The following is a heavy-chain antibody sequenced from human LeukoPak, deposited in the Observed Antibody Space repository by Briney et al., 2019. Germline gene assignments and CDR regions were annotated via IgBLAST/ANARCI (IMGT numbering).Heavy chain of an antibody. J-gene: IGHJ6*04. V-gene: IGHV3-23*01. CDR2: ISGSGDST. CDR3: AKGGVLYYYDSSGTTTFDV. CDR1: GFTFSSSW. Sequence: GGSLRLSCAASGFTFSSSWMSWVRQAPGKGLEWVSAISGSGDSTYYADSVKGRFTISRDNPKNTLYLQMNSLRTEDTAVDYCAKGGVLYYYDSSGTTTFDVWGKGTTVTVPS. D-gene: IGHD3-22*01.